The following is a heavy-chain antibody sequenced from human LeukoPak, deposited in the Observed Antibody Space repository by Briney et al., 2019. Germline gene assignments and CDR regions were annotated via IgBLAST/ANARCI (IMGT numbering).Heavy chain of an antibody. V-gene: IGHV1-46*01. Sequence: ASVKVSCKASGYTFTSYYMHWVRQAPGQGLEWMGIINPSGGSTSYAQKFQGRVTMTRDTSTSTVYMELSSLRSEDTAVYYCARDPNYYGSGSYHAFDIWGQGTMVTVSS. CDR1: GYTFTSYY. D-gene: IGHD3-10*01. J-gene: IGHJ3*02. CDR3: ARDPNYYGSGSYHAFDI. CDR2: INPSGGST.